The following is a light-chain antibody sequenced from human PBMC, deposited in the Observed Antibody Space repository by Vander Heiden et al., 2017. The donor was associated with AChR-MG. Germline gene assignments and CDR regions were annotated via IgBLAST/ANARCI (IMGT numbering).Light chain of an antibody. CDR3: SSYTTRSTVI. V-gene: IGLV2-14*03. J-gene: IGLJ2*01. CDR1: SSDIGYYDY. CDR2: DVN. Sequence: QSALTQPASVSGSPGQSITISCTGTSSDIGYYDYVSWYQHHPDKAPKIIIYDVNKRPSGASSRFSGSKSDNTASLTISGLQADDEAEYHCSSYTTRSTVIFGGGTKLTVL.